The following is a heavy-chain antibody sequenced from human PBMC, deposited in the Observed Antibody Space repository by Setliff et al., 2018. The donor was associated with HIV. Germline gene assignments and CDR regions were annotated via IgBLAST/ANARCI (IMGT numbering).Heavy chain of an antibody. CDR1: GASINSHY. CDR2: VYYTGTT. Sequence: SETLSLTCSVSGASINSHYWSWVRQPPGKGLEWIGYVYYTGTTTYNTSLKSRVTISVDRSQNQFFLKLKYVTATDTAVYYCARHARYGVFLWGQGSRVTVSS. J-gene: IGHJ4*02. V-gene: IGHV4-59*08. D-gene: IGHD5-18*01. CDR3: ARHARYGVFL.